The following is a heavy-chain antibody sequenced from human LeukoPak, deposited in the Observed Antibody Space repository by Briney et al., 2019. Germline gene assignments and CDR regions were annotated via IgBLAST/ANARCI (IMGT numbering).Heavy chain of an antibody. V-gene: IGHV3-64*01. J-gene: IGHJ4*02. CDR2: VSSNGGST. CDR1: GFSFSDYA. D-gene: IGHD6-19*01. Sequence: GGSLRLSCAASGFSFSDYAMHWVRQAPGKGLEYVSAVSSNGGSTYYANSLKGRFTVSRDNSKNTLYLEMGSLRAEDMAVYYCARYIAVAANDYWGQGTLVIVSS. CDR3: ARYIAVAANDY.